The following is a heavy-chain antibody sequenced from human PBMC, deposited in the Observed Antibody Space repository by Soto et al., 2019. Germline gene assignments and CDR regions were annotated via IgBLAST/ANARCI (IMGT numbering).Heavy chain of an antibody. J-gene: IGHJ2*01. CDR1: GFTFRSYA. CDR2: ISGSGIST. V-gene: IGHV3-23*01. CDR3: XXXXXXXXXXXDL. Sequence: DVQLLESGGGLVQPGGSLRLSCAASGFTFRSYAMSWVRQAPGKGLEWVSGISGSGISTHYADSVKGRFTVSRDNSKNTLYLQMNSLRAXXXXXXXXXXXXXXXXXXXDLXGRGTLVTVSS.